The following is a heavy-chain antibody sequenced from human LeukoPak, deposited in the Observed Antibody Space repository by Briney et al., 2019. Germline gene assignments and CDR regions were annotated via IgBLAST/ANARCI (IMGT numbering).Heavy chain of an antibody. Sequence: SGWSLRLSCAASGFTFSSYSMNWVRQAPGKGLEWVAVISYDGSNKYYADSVKGRFTISRDNSKNTLYLQMNSLRAEDTAVYYCANGATASYFDYWGQGTLVTVSS. V-gene: IGHV3-30*18. CDR2: ISYDGSNK. J-gene: IGHJ4*02. CDR1: GFTFSSYS. CDR3: ANGATASYFDY. D-gene: IGHD5-12*01.